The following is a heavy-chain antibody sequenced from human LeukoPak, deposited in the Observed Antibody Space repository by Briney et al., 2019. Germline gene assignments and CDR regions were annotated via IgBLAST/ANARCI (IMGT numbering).Heavy chain of an antibody. CDR1: GFTVSSNY. CDR2: IYSGGST. V-gene: IGHV3-53*01. J-gene: IGHJ5*02. CDR3: AREISSTRTFDP. D-gene: IGHD6-13*01. Sequence: GGSLRLSCAASGFTVSSNYMSWVRQAPGKGLEWVSVIYSGGSTYYADSVKGRFTISRDNSKNTLYLQMNSLRAEDTAVYYCAREISSTRTFDPWGQGTLVTVSS.